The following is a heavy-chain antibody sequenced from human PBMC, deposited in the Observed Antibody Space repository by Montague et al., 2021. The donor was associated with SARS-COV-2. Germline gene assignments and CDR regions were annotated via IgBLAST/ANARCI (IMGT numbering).Heavy chain of an antibody. CDR2: IYYVRST. D-gene: IGHD4-23*01. Sequence: SETLSLTCTVSGDSIRNNYWSWIRQPPGKGLEWIGYIYYVRSTHYNPSLRSRVSISLDTSRNQFFLTLNSVTVADTAVYFCARVNGNGVYDGCFDPWGQGTLVTVSS. J-gene: IGHJ5*01. V-gene: IGHV4-59*01. CDR1: GDSIRNNY. CDR3: ARVNGNGVYDGCFDP.